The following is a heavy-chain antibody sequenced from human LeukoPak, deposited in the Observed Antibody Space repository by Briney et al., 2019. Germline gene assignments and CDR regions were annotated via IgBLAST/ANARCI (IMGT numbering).Heavy chain of an antibody. CDR3: ARGTHYYGSGSYFHFDY. J-gene: IGHJ4*02. V-gene: IGHV1-2*02. CDR2: INPNSGGT. CDR1: GYTFTGYY. Sequence: ASVKVSCKASGYTFTGYYMHWVRQAPGQGLEWMGWINPNSGGTNYAQNFQGRVTMTRDTSISTVYMELSRLRSDDTAVYYCARGTHYYGSGSYFHFDYWGQGTLVTVSS. D-gene: IGHD3-10*01.